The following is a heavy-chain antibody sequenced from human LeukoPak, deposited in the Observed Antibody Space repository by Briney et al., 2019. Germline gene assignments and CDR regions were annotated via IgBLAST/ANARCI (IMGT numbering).Heavy chain of an antibody. CDR2: IYYSGST. Sequence: SETLSLTCAVYGGSFSGYYWSWIRQPPGKGLEWIGYIYYSGSTNYNPSLKSRVTISVDTSKNQFSLKLSSVTAADTAVYYCARGRGDYYDSSGYLYYFDYWGQGTLVTVSS. J-gene: IGHJ4*02. V-gene: IGHV4-59*01. CDR3: ARGRGDYYDSSGYLYYFDY. CDR1: GGSFSGYY. D-gene: IGHD3-22*01.